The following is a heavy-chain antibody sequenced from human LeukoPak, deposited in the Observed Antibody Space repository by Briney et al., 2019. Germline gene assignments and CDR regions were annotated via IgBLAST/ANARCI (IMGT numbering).Heavy chain of an antibody. J-gene: IGHJ4*02. CDR3: GKSLEPSTVVPCDY. CDR1: GFTFDDFA. V-gene: IGHV3-9*01. CDR2: LSWNSGNI. Sequence: PGRSLRLSCAASGFTFDDFAMHWVRQVPGKGLEWVSGLSWNSGNIGYADSVKGRFTISRDNAKSTLYLQMDSLREEDTALNYCGKSLEPSTVVPCDYWGQGTLVTVST. D-gene: IGHD4-23*01.